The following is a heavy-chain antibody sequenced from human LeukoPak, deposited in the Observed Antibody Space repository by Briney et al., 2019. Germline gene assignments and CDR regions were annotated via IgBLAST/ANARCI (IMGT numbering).Heavy chain of an antibody. J-gene: IGHJ4*02. CDR2: TNSDGSST. D-gene: IGHD6-19*01. V-gene: IGHV3-74*01. CDR3: ARDIAVAGSYFDY. CDR1: GFTFSSYW. Sequence: GGSLRLSCAASGFTFSSYWMHWVRQAPGKGLVWVSRTNSDGSSTSYADSVKGRFTISRDNAKNTLYLQMNSLRAEDTAVYYCARDIAVAGSYFDYWGQGTLVTVSS.